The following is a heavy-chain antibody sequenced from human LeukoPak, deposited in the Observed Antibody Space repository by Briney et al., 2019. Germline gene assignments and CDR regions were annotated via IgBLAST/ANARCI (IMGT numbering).Heavy chain of an antibody. J-gene: IGHJ6*02. Sequence: GGSLRLSCAASGFTFSSYGMHWVRQAPGKGLEWVALIWYDGSNKYYADSVKGRLTISRDNSKNTLYLQMNSLRAEDTAVYYCARDELNDFWSGYWVYYYYYGMDVWGQGTTVTVSS. CDR2: IWYDGSNK. V-gene: IGHV3-33*01. D-gene: IGHD3-3*01. CDR3: ARDELNDFWSGYWVYYYYYGMDV. CDR1: GFTFSSYG.